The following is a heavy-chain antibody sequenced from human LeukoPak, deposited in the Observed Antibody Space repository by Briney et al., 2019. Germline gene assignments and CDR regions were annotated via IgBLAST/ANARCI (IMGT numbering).Heavy chain of an antibody. CDR1: GGSISSYY. V-gene: IGHV4-59*01. Sequence: PSETLSLTCTVSGGSISSYYWSWIRQPPGKGLEWIGYICYSGTTNYNPYLKSRVTISVDTSKNQFSMKLRSVTAADTAVYYCARGGWSAFDIWGQGTMVTVSS. CDR2: ICYSGTT. CDR3: ARGGWSAFDI. D-gene: IGHD3-10*01. J-gene: IGHJ3*02.